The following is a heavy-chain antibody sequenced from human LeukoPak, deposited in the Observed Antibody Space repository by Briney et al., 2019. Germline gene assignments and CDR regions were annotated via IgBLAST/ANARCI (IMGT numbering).Heavy chain of an antibody. CDR3: ARGFHSSSWYYFDY. CDR1: GYTFTDYY. D-gene: IGHD6-13*01. V-gene: IGHV1-2*06. CDR2: INPNSGGT. J-gene: IGHJ4*02. Sequence: ASVKVSCKASGYTFTDYYMHWVREAPGQGLEWMGRINPNSGGTNYAQKFQSRVTMTRDTSISTAYMELSRLRSDDTAVYYCARGFHSSSWYYFDYWGQGTLVTVSS.